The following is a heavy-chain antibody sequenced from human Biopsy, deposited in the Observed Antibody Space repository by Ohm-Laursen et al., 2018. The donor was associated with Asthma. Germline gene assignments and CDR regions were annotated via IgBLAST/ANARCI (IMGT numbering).Heavy chain of an antibody. V-gene: IGHV4-34*01. D-gene: IGHD2-21*01. Sequence: TLSLTCAVYGGSFSSNYWSWIRQTPGKGLEWLGDTPHSGYTNYNPSLSSRLTLSVDTSKNQFSLKLRSVTAADAAVYYCARGIARETGLFDHFDYWGQGTLVTVSS. J-gene: IGHJ4*02. CDR3: ARGIARETGLFDHFDY. CDR2: TPHSGYT. CDR1: GGSFSSNY.